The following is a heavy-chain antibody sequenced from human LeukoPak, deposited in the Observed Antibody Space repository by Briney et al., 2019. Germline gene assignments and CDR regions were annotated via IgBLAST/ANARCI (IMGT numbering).Heavy chain of an antibody. V-gene: IGHV4-59*01. CDR2: IYYSGST. CDR3: ARAARDYYDSSGLPDY. CDR1: GGSISSYY. Sequence: PSETLSLTCTVSGGSISSYYWSWLRQPPGKGLEWLGYIYYSGSTNYNPSLKSRVTISVDTSKNQFSLKLSSVTAADTAVYYCARAARDYYDSSGLPDYWGQGTLVTVSS. D-gene: IGHD3-22*01. J-gene: IGHJ4*02.